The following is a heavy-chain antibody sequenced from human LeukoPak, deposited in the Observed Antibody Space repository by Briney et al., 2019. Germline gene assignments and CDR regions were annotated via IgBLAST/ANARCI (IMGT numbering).Heavy chain of an antibody. J-gene: IGHJ4*02. V-gene: IGHV1-69*05. Sequence: SVKVSCKASGGTFSSYAISWVRQAPGQGLEWMGGIIPIFGTANYAQKFQGRVTITTDESTSTAYMELSSLRSEDTAVYYCAREVGDSSGYYYHCVDYWGQGTLVTVSS. CDR3: AREVGDSSGYYYHCVDY. CDR1: GGTFSSYA. CDR2: IIPIFGTA. D-gene: IGHD3-22*01.